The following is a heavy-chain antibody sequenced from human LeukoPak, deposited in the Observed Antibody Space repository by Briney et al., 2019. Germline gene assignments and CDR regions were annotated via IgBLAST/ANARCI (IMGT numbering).Heavy chain of an antibody. J-gene: IGHJ4*02. CDR1: GFTFSDHY. D-gene: IGHD1-20*01. Sequence: GGSLRLSCAASGFTFSDHYMDWVRQAPGKGLEWVVRTSNKAKSYTTEYAASVKDRFTISRDDSKNSLYLQMNSLKTEDTAVYYCARVTGAYCFDYWGQGTLVTVSS. CDR3: ARVTGAYCFDY. V-gene: IGHV3-72*01. CDR2: TSNKAKSYTT.